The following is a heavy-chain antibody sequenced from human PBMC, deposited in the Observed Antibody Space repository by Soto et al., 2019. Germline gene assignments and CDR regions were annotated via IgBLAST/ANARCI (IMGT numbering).Heavy chain of an antibody. CDR1: GXSLGAVGYG. CDR3: ARSGVTGIVIPSHWFDP. J-gene: IGHJ5*02. CDR2: ISSSGST. D-gene: IGHD2-21*02. V-gene: IGHV4-31*01. Sequence: TLSLPCTVSGXSLGAVGYGSWICQFPVRGLEWIGCISSSGSTYYNPSLNNLISPSLDTSQNHFYLKLLSVTDADTAIYYCARSGVTGIVIPSHWFDPWGQGTLGTVSS.